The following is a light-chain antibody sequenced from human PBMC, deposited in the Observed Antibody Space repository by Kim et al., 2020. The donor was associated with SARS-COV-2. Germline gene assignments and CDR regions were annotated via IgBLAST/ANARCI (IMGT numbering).Light chain of an antibody. CDR1: SSDVGGYNY. J-gene: IGLJ2*01. Sequence: GQSGTISCNGTSSDVGGYNYVSWYQQHPGKAPKLMIYEVSKRPSGVPDRFSGSKSGNTASLTVSGLQAEDEADYYCSSYAGSNNLVFGGGTQLTVL. V-gene: IGLV2-8*01. CDR3: SSYAGSNNLV. CDR2: EVS.